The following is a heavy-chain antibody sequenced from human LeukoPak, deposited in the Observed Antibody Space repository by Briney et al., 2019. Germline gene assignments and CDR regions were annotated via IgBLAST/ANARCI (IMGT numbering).Heavy chain of an antibody. J-gene: IGHJ3*02. D-gene: IGHD3-22*01. CDR3: ARAGTYDSSGYYYLDI. CDR2: IYYSGST. V-gene: IGHV4-59*01. CDR1: SGSISSYY. Sequence: PSETLSLTCTVSSGSISSYYWSWIRQPPWKELEWIGYIYYSGSTNYNPSLKSRVTISVDTSKNQFSLKLSSVTAADTAVYYCARAGTYDSSGYYYLDIWGQGTMVTVSS.